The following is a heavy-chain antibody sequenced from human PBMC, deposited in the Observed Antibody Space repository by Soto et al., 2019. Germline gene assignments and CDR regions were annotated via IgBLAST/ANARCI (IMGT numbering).Heavy chain of an antibody. CDR2: IYWDDDK. CDR3: AHSSWSPSHDAFDI. J-gene: IGHJ3*02. Sequence: QITLKESGPPLVKPTQTLTLTCTFSGFSLSTSGVGVGWIRQPPGKALEWLALIYWDDDKRYSPSLKSRLTITKDTSKNHVVLTMTNMDPVDTATYYCAHSSWSPSHDAFDIWGQGTMVTVSS. V-gene: IGHV2-5*02. D-gene: IGHD6-13*01. CDR1: GFSLSTSGVG.